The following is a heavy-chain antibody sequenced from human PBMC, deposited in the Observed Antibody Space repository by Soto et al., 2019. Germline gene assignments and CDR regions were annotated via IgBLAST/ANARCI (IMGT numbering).Heavy chain of an antibody. CDR3: ASEGGSF. CDR1: GGSISSSNW. CDR2: IYHSGST. Sequence: QVQLQESGPGLVKPSGTLSLTCAVSGGSISSSNWWSWVRQPPGKGLEWIGEIYHSGSTNYNPSXKXRXXRSEDKSKNQFSLKLSSVTAADTAVYYCASEGGSFWGQGTMVTVSS. J-gene: IGHJ3*01. V-gene: IGHV4-4*02.